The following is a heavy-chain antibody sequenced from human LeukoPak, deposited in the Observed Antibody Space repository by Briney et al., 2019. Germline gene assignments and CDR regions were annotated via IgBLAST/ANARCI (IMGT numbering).Heavy chain of an antibody. CDR1: GGTFSSYT. Sequence: SVKVSCKASGGTFSSYTISWVRQAPGQGLEWMGRIIPILGIANYAQKFQGRVTITADKSTSTAYMELSSLRSDDTAVYYCARGGDIVVVVAATSSYYYGMDVWGKGTTVTVSS. V-gene: IGHV1-69*02. CDR3: ARGGDIVVVVAATSSYYYGMDV. D-gene: IGHD2-15*01. CDR2: IIPILGIA. J-gene: IGHJ6*04.